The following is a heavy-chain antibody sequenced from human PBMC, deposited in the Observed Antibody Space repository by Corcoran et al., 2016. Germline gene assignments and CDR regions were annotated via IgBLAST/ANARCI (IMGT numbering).Heavy chain of an antibody. CDR2: IYYSGST. CDR3: ARGATVPNLRVNWFDP. Sequence: QVQLQESGPGLVKPSQTLSLTCTVSGGSISSGGYYWSWIRQHPGKGLEWIGYIYYSGSTYYNPSLKSRVTISVDTSKNQFSLKLSSVTADDTAVYYCARGATVPNLRVNWFDPWGQGTLVTVSS. J-gene: IGHJ5*02. D-gene: IGHD4-17*01. V-gene: IGHV4-31*03. CDR1: GGSISSGGYY.